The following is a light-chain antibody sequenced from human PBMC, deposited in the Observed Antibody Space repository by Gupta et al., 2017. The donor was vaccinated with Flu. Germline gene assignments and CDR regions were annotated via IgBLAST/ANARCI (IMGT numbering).Light chain of an antibody. CDR3: QVWDGSKL. Sequence: VSPGQTATITCSGDNLGEKYVCWYQQKPGQSPVLVIYQDTKRPSGIPERFSGSNSGNTAILTISGTQALDEGDYYCQVWDGSKLFGGGTKLTVL. V-gene: IGLV3-1*01. CDR2: QDT. J-gene: IGLJ2*01. CDR1: NLGEKY.